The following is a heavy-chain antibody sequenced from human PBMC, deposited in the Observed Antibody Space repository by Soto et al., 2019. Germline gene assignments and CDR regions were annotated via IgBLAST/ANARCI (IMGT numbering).Heavy chain of an antibody. CDR1: GYSFTIYW. J-gene: IGHJ6*02. CDR3: ARRSSYYGMDV. V-gene: IGHV5-51*01. CDR2: IYPGASDT. Sequence: PGESLKISCEGSGYSFTIYWIGLVLQMPGKGLDWMGIIYPGASDTRYSPSFQGQVTISADKSISTAYLQWSSLKASDTAMYYCARRSSYYGMDVWGQGTTVTVSS.